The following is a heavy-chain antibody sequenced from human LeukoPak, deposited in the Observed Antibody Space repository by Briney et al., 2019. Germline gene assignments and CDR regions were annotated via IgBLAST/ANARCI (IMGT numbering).Heavy chain of an antibody. CDR1: GGSISSSSYY. J-gene: IGHJ4*02. D-gene: IGHD4-17*01. CDR2: IYYSGST. V-gene: IGHV4-39*01. CDR3: ARLRGAMTPVTSDFDY. Sequence: SETLSLTCTVSGGSISSSSYYWGWIRQPPGKGLEWIASIYYSGSTYYNPSLKSRVTISVDTSKNHFSLNLSSVTAADTAVYYCARLRGAMTPVTSDFDYWGQGTLVTVSS.